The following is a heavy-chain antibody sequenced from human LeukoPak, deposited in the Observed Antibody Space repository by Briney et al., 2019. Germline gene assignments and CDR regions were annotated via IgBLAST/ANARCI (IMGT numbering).Heavy chain of an antibody. J-gene: IGHJ3*02. D-gene: IGHD3-22*01. Sequence: PGGSLRLSCAASGFTFSSYAMHWVRQAPGKGLEWVAVISYDGSNKYYADSVKGRFTISRDNSKNTLYLQMNSLRAEDTAVYYCAREIGSTYYYDSSGHDAFDIWGQGTMVTVSS. CDR3: AREIGSTYYYDSSGHDAFDI. CDR2: ISYDGSNK. V-gene: IGHV3-30-3*01. CDR1: GFTFSSYA.